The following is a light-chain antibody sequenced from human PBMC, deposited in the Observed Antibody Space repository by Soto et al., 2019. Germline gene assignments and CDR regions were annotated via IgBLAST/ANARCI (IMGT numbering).Light chain of an antibody. J-gene: IGKJ2*01. V-gene: IGKV3-20*01. CDR2: AMS. CDR1: QSVGGRY. Sequence: IVLTQSPGTLSLSPGESATLSCRASQSVGGRYLAWYQHQPGQAPRLLIYAMSARATGIPDRFSGGGSGTDFTLTISRLEPEDSALYYCQLYGGSPLYTFGQGTKLEIK. CDR3: QLYGGSPLYT.